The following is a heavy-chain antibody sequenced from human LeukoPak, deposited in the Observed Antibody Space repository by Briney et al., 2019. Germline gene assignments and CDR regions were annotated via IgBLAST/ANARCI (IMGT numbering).Heavy chain of an antibody. CDR3: ARGLIGAVVVVTPREDAFDI. V-gene: IGHV4-34*01. Sequence: SETLSPTCAVYGGSFSGYYWSWIRQPPGKGLEWIGEINHSGSTNYNPPLKSRVTISVDTSKNQFSLKLSSVTAADTAVYYCARGLIGAVVVVTPREDAFDIWGQGTMVTVSS. J-gene: IGHJ3*02. CDR1: GGSFSGYY. CDR2: INHSGST. D-gene: IGHD3-22*01.